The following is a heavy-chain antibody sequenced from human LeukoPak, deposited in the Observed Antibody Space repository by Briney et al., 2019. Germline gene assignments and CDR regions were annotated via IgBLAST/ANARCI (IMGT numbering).Heavy chain of an antibody. CDR1: GFTFSTYA. CDR2: ISGSGGTT. J-gene: IGHJ4*02. D-gene: IGHD2-15*01. CDR3: AKSIGGVVVVAADY. V-gene: IGHV3-23*01. Sequence: GGSLRLSCAASGFTFSTYAMTWVRQAPGKGLEWVSVISGSGGTTYCADSVKGRFTLSRDNSKNTVFLQMNSLRAEDTAVYYCAKSIGGVVVVAADYWGQGTLVTVSS.